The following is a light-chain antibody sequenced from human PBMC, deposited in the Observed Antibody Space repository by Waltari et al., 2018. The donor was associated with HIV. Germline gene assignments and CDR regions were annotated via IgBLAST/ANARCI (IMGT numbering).Light chain of an antibody. CDR2: GDS. CDR3: QSYDSSLSGSI. CDR1: SSNIGAGYD. Sequence: QSVLTQPPSLSGAPGQNVTVSCTGSSSNIGAGYDVHWYQQLPGTAPKLLIYGDSNRPSGVPDRFSGSKSGTSASLAITGLQADDEADYYCQSYDSSLSGSIFGGRTKLTVL. J-gene: IGLJ2*01. V-gene: IGLV1-40*01.